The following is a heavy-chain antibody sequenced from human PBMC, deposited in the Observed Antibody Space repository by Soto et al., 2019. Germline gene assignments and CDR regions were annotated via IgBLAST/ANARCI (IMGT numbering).Heavy chain of an antibody. J-gene: IGHJ4*02. CDR2: SVVGSGNT. D-gene: IGHD3-3*01. V-gene: IGHV1-58*02. CDR1: GFTCTSSG. Sequence: SVSVSCKASGFTCTSSGMHWVRQARGQRLEWIGWSVVGSGNTNYAQKFQESVTITRDMSTSTAYMELSSLRSEDTAVYYCANEPFGVVIDPGYYFDYWGQGTLVTVSS. CDR3: ANEPFGVVIDPGYYFDY.